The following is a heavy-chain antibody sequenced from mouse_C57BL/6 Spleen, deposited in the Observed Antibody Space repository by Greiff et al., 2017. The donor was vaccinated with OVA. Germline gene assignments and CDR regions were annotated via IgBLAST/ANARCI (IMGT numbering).Heavy chain of an antibody. CDR1: GYTFTGYW. J-gene: IGHJ4*01. CDR2: IFPGSGST. CDR3: ARGDYTVGHDAMDY. Sequence: VQLQQSGAELMKPGASVKLSCKATGYTFTGYWIDWVKQRHGHGLEWIGEIFPGSGSTNYNEKFKGKATFTADTSSNTAYMQLRSLTTEDSAIYDCARGDYTVGHDAMDYWGQGTSVTVSS. D-gene: IGHD1-1*01. V-gene: IGHV1-9*01.